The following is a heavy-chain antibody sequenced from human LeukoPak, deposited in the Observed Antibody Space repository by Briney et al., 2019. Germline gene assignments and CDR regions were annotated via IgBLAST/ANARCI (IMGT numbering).Heavy chain of an antibody. Sequence: SETLSLTCTVSGGSISSYYWSWIRQPAGKGLEWIGRIFSSGSTNYSPSLKSRVTISVDTSKNQFSLKLSSVTAADTAVYYCARGGGYASPIGYWGQGALVTVSS. D-gene: IGHD5-12*01. CDR3: ARGGGYASPIGY. CDR2: IFSSGST. V-gene: IGHV4-4*07. CDR1: GGSISSYY. J-gene: IGHJ4*02.